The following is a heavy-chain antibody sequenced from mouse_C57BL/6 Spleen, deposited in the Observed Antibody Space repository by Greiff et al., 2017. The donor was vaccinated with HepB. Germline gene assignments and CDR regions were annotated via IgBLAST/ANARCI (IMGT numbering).Heavy chain of an antibody. J-gene: IGHJ2*01. Sequence: VQLQQSGAELARPGASVKLSCKASGYTFTSYGISWVKQRTGQGLEWIGEIYPRSGNTYYNEKFKGKATLTADKSSSTAYMELRSLTSEDSAVYFCARSRSKDYWGQGTTLTVSS. V-gene: IGHV1-81*01. CDR3: ARSRSKDY. CDR2: IYPRSGNT. D-gene: IGHD2-5*01. CDR1: GYTFTSYG.